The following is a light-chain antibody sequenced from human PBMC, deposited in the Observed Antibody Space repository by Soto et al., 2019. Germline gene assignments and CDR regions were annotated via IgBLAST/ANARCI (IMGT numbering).Light chain of an antibody. CDR2: EVS. V-gene: IGLV2-8*01. CDR1: SSDIGGYNY. CDR3: TSYAGSNNLV. J-gene: IGLJ3*02. Sequence: QSALTQPPSASGSPGQSVTISCTGTSSDIGGYNYVSWYQQHPGKAPKLIIYEVSKRPSGVPDRFSGSKSGNTASQTVSGLQAEDEADYYCTSYAGSNNLVFAGGTKLTVL.